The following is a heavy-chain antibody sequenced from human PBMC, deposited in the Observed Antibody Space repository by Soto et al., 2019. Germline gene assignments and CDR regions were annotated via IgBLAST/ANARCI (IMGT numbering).Heavy chain of an antibody. D-gene: IGHD6-13*01. J-gene: IGHJ3*02. CDR1: GFTFSSYS. CDR2: ISSSSSTI. V-gene: IGHV3-48*01. Sequence: GGSLRLSCAASGFTFSSYSMNWVRQAPGKGLEWVSYISSSSSTIYYAVSVKGRFTISRDNAKNSLYLQMNSLRAEDTAVYYCARDPRGIAAAGPDAFDIWGQGTMLTVSS. CDR3: ARDPRGIAAAGPDAFDI.